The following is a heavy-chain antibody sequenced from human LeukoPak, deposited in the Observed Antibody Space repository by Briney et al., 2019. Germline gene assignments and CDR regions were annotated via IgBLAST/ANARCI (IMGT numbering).Heavy chain of an antibody. V-gene: IGHV3-23*01. J-gene: IGHJ3*01. Sequence: GSLRLSCTASGLTSGFSFSTYAMSWVRQAPGKGLEWASNISSSGGSTYYADSVNGRFTISRDNSKSALYLQMDTLRADDTAVYYCAKDGWYYDSSGLGAFDVWGQGTMVTVSS. CDR3: AKDGWYYDSSGLGAFDV. D-gene: IGHD3-22*01. CDR2: ISSSGGST. CDR1: GFSFSTYA.